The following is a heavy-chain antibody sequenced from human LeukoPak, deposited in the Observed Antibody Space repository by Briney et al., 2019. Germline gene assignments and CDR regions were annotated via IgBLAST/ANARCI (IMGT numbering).Heavy chain of an antibody. D-gene: IGHD6-13*01. Sequence: SVKVSCKASGGTFSSYAISWVRQAPGQGLEWMGGIIPIFGTANYAQKFQGRVTITADESTSTAYMELSSLRSEDTAVYYCAKDGGSSSWDDSSTYFDYWGQGTLVTVSS. V-gene: IGHV1-69*01. CDR2: IIPIFGTA. CDR1: GGTFSSYA. CDR3: AKDGGSSSWDDSSTYFDY. J-gene: IGHJ4*02.